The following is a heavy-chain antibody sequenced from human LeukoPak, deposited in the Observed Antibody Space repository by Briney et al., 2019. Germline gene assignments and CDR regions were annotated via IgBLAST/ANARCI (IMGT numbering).Heavy chain of an antibody. CDR3: ARDREMYYYDSSGYYSPKYYFDY. V-gene: IGHV4-61*02. CDR2: IYTSGST. J-gene: IGHJ4*02. CDR1: GGSISSGSYY. D-gene: IGHD3-22*01. Sequence: SQTLSLTCTVSGGSISSGSYYWRWIRQPAGKGLEWIGRIYTSGSTNYNPSLKSRVTISVDTSKNQFSLKLSSVTAADTAVYYCARDREMYYYDSSGYYSPKYYFDYWGQGTLVTVSS.